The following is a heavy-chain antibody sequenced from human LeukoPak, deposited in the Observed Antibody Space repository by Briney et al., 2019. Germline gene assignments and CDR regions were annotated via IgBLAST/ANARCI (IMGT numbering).Heavy chain of an antibody. J-gene: IGHJ5*02. Sequence: GASVKVSCKASGGTLSSYAISWVRQAPGQGLEWMGGIVPIFGSANYAQKFQGRVTITADESTTTAYMELTGLRSEDTAVYYCAKDEGVANRWFDPWGQGTLVTVSS. D-gene: IGHD5-12*01. CDR1: GGTLSSYA. CDR3: AKDEGVANRWFDP. CDR2: IVPIFGSA. V-gene: IGHV1-69*13.